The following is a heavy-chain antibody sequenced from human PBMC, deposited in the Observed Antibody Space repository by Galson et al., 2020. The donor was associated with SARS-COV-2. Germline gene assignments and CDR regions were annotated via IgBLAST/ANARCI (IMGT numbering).Heavy chain of an antibody. Sequence: LSLTCAASGFTFSDHAMHWVRQAPGKGLARVAQISFDGSEKYYGDSVRGRFTISRDSSKNTVYLQMNNLRVDDTAVYYCARDGQSSRGWAFDYWGQGTLLTVSS. J-gene: IGHJ4*02. CDR2: ISFDGSEK. D-gene: IGHD6-19*01. CDR3: ARDGQSSRGWAFDY. CDR1: GFTFSDHA. V-gene: IGHV3-33*05.